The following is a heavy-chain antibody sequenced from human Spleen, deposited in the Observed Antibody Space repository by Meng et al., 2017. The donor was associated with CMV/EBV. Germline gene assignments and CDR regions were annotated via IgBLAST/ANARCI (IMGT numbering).Heavy chain of an antibody. CDR1: GYGFTNYW. D-gene: IGHD3-16*01. V-gene: IGHV5-51*01. CDR3: ARDGGGY. J-gene: IGHJ4*02. Sequence: SLLISCKASGYGFTNYWVGWVRQMPGKGLEWMGLIYGGDSETRYSPSFQGQLTISADKSISTAYLQWNRLKASDTAMYYCARDGGGYWGQGTLVTVSS. CDR2: IYGGDSET.